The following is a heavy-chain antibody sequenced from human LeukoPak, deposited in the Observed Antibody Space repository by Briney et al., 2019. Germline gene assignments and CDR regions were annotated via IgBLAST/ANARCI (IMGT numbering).Heavy chain of an antibody. J-gene: IGHJ4*02. V-gene: IGHV3-23*01. Sequence: GGSLRLSCAASGFIFSNYAMSWVRQAPGKGLEWVSVISGGGSNTYYADSVKGRFTISRDNSKKTLYLQMNSLRAEDTAIYYCAKGTWIGSRNYYEASRYFDYWGRGTLVTVSS. CDR1: GFIFSNYA. CDR3: AKGTWIGSRNYYEASRYFDY. D-gene: IGHD3-10*01. CDR2: ISGGGSNT.